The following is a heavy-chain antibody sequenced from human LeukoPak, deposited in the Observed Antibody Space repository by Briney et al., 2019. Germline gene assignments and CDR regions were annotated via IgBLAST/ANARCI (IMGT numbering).Heavy chain of an antibody. D-gene: IGHD3-10*01. V-gene: IGHV4-34*01. CDR1: GGSFSGYY. CDR2: INHSGST. CDR3: ARREGITMVRGVMIHNWFDP. J-gene: IGHJ5*02. Sequence: SETLSLTCAVYGGSFSGYYWSWIRQPPGKGLEWIGEINHSGSTNYNPSLKGRVTISVDTSKNQFSLKLSSVTAADTAVYYCARREGITMVRGVMIHNWFDPWGQGTLVTVSS.